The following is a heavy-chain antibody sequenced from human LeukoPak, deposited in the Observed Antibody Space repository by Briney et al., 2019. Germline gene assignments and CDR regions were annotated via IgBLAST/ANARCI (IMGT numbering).Heavy chain of an antibody. CDR2: IWYDGSNK. V-gene: IGHV3-33*01. CDR3: ATKRDASFDY. D-gene: IGHD2-21*02. CDR1: GFTFSSYG. J-gene: IGHJ4*02. Sequence: PGRSLRLSCAASGFTFSSYGMHWVRQAPGKGLEWVAVIWYDGSNKYYAGSVKGRFTISRDNSMNTLYLQVNSLRAEDTAVYYCATKRDASFDYWGQGTLVTVSS.